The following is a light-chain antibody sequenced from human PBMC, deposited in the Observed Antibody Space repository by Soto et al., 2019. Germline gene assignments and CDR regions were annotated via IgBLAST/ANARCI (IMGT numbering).Light chain of an antibody. CDR1: QDISKF. CDR3: QQYEDLPLT. CDR2: DAS. J-gene: IGKJ4*01. Sequence: DLQMTQSPSSLSASVGDRVTITCQARQDISKFLNWYQLKPGKAPRLLIFDASSVETGVPSRFSGSGSGTHFTFTIDSLQAEDLATYYCQQYEDLPLTFGGGTTVEI. V-gene: IGKV1-33*01.